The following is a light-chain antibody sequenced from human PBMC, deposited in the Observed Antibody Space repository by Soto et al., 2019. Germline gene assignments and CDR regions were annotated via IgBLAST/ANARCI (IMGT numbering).Light chain of an antibody. J-gene: IGLJ1*01. Sequence: QSVLTQPASVSGSPGQSITISCTGTGSDVGEYDVHWYQHLPGTAPKLLIYRNGNRPSAAPDRFSGSKSGTSASLAITGLQTEDEVDYSSRSYGSRLSRSEGFGTGTNVTVL. CDR1: GSDVGEYD. V-gene: IGLV1-40*01. CDR2: RNG. CDR3: RSYGSRLSRSEG.